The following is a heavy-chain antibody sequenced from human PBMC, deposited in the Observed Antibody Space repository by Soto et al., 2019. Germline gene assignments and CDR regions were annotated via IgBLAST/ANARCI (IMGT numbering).Heavy chain of an antibody. J-gene: IGHJ4*02. V-gene: IGHV4-31*03. CDR2: IYYSGST. D-gene: IGHD5-18*01. CDR1: GGYISSGGYY. Sequence: QVQLQESGPGLVKPSQTLSLTCTVSGGYISSGGYYWSWIRQHPGKGLEWIGYIYYSGSTYYNPSLNSRVNISVDPSKNQFSLNLSSVTAADTAVYYFARVGYNDGFDYWGQETPVTVSS. CDR3: ARVGYNDGFDY.